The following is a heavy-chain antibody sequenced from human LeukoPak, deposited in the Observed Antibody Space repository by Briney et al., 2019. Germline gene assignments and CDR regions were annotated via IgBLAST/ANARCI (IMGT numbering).Heavy chain of an antibody. CDR3: AREWGLGWGALPGGKSDYYYMDV. CDR1: GYTFTGYY. V-gene: IGHV1-2*06. CDR2: INPNSGGT. D-gene: IGHD1-26*01. Sequence: ASMKVSCKASGYTFTGYYMHWVRQAPGQGLEWMGRINPNSGGTNYAQKFQGRVTMTRDTSISKAYMELSRLRSDDTAVYYCAREWGLGWGALPGGKSDYYYMDVWGKGTTVTVSS. J-gene: IGHJ6*03.